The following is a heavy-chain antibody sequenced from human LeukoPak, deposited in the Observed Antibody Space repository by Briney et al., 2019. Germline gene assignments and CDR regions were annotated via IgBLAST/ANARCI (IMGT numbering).Heavy chain of an antibody. CDR1: GFTFSNAW. J-gene: IGHJ4*02. D-gene: IGHD3-9*01. CDR2: IRTKADGGTT. CDR3: GRDWFLSVDY. V-gene: IGHV3-15*07. Sequence: GGSLRLSCAASGFTFSNAWMNWVRQAPGKGLEWVARIRTKADGGTTDYAAPVKGRFTISRDDSKNTLYLQMNSLKAEDTAVYYCGRDWFLSVDYWGQGTLVTVSS.